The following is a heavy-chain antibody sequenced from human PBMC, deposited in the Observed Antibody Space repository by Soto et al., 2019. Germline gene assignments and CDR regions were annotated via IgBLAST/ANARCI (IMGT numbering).Heavy chain of an antibody. Sequence: EVQLVESGGGLVQPGGSLRLSCAASGFTLSGRSMHWVRQAPGKGLVWVSGIDNAGTDSTYADSVKGRFTSSRDNAKNMLYLQTNSLRVEDTAVYYCARGWLGPDVWGKGTTVTVSS. CDR3: ARGWLGPDV. D-gene: IGHD3-10*01. V-gene: IGHV3-74*01. CDR1: GFTLSGRS. J-gene: IGHJ6*04. CDR2: IDNAGTDS.